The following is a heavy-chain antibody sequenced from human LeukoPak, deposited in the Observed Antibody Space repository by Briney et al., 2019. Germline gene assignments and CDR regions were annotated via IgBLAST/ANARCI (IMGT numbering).Heavy chain of an antibody. CDR3: ARDGATVNYYGMDV. V-gene: IGHV4-59*12. D-gene: IGHD4-11*01. CDR1: GGSISSYY. J-gene: IGHJ6*02. CDR2: IYYSGST. Sequence: SETLSLTCTVSGGSISSYYWSWIRQPPGKGLEWIGYIYYSGSTNYNPSLKSRVTISVDTSKNQFSLKLSSVTAADTAVYYCARDGATVNYYGMDVWGQGTTVTVSS.